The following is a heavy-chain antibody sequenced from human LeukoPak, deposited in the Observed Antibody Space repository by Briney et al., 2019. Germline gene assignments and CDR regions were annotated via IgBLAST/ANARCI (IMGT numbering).Heavy chain of an antibody. Sequence: SETLSLTCTVSGGSISSYYWSWIRQPPGKGLEWIGYIYYSGSTNYNPSLKSRVTISVDTSKNQFSLKLSSVTAADTAVYYCASRNWNYVYFDYWGQGTLVTVSS. V-gene: IGHV4-59*01. J-gene: IGHJ4*02. CDR3: ASRNWNYVYFDY. CDR1: GGSISSYY. D-gene: IGHD1-7*01. CDR2: IYYSGST.